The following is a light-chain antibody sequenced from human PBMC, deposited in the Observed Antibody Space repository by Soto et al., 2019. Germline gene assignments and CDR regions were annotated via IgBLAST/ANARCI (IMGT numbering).Light chain of an antibody. CDR2: EGT. CDR3: CSYASSSSYV. Sequence: QSVLTQPASVSGSPGQSITISCSGTTSDVGGYNLVSWYQQHTAKAPKLLIYEGTQRPSGVSSRFSGSKSGNTASLTISGLKAEDEADYYCCSYASSSSYVFGTGTKV. J-gene: IGLJ1*01. CDR1: TSDVGGYNL. V-gene: IGLV2-23*01.